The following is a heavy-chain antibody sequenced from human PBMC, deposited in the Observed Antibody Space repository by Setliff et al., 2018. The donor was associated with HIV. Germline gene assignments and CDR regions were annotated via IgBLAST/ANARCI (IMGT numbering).Heavy chain of an antibody. CDR1: GVTFTTYS. J-gene: IGHJ3*01. CDR2: IIPIIRSA. D-gene: IGHD6-13*01. V-gene: IGHV1-69*06. Sequence: SVKVSCKTSGVTFTTYSITWVRQASGQGLEWMGGIIPIIRSAKYAQKFQGRVTITADKSTSTAYMELSNLRSEDTAVYYCAREEASYSSRFDAFDVWGQGTTVTVSS. CDR3: AREEASYSSRFDAFDV.